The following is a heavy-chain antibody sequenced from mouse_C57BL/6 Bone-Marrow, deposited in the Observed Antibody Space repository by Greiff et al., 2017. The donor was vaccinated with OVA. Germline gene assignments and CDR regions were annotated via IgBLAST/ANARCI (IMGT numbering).Heavy chain of an antibody. CDR3: ARGAFRQGAWFAY. J-gene: IGHJ3*01. V-gene: IGHV1-81*01. CDR2: IYPRSGNT. D-gene: IGHD3-2*01. Sequence: QVQLQQSGAELARPGASVKLSCKASGYTFTSYGISWVKQRTGQGLEWIGEIYPRSGNTYYNEKFKGKATLTADKSSSTAYMELRILTSEDSAVYFCARGAFRQGAWFAYWGQGTLVTVSA. CDR1: GYTFTSYG.